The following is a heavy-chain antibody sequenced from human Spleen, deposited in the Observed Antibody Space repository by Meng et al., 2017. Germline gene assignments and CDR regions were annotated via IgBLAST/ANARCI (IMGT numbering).Heavy chain of an antibody. Sequence: QVQLRRWGAGLLKPSETLAPTCAVYGGSFSGYYWSWIRQPPGKGLEWIGEINHSGSTNYNPSLKSRVTISVDTSQNNLSLKLSSVTAADSAVYYCARGPTTMAHDFDYWGQGTLVTVSS. CDR1: GGSFSGYY. V-gene: IGHV4-34*01. CDR3: ARGPTTMAHDFDY. D-gene: IGHD4-11*01. CDR2: INHSGST. J-gene: IGHJ4*02.